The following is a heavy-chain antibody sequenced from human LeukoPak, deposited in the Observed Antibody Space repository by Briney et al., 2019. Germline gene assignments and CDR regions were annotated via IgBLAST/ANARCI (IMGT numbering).Heavy chain of an antibody. CDR3: ARDPYYYDRSGYLAYYYMDV. J-gene: IGHJ6*03. CDR1: GFTVSSNS. CDR2: IYGGGNT. Sequence: GRSLRLSCAASGFTVSSNSMSWVRQAPGKGLEWVSVIYGGGNTYHTDSVRGRFTVSRDNSKNTLYLQMNSLRAEDSAVYYCARDPYYYDRSGYLAYYYMDVWGKGTTVTVSS. D-gene: IGHD3-22*01. V-gene: IGHV3-53*01.